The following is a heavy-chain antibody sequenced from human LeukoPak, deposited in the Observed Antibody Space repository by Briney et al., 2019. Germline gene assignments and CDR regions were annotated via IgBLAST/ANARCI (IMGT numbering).Heavy chain of an antibody. J-gene: IGHJ6*02. D-gene: IGHD2-15*01. CDR1: GFTFSSYA. V-gene: IGHV3-30*04. CDR2: ISYDGSNK. CDR3: ARDLCSGGSCYRYYYYGMDV. Sequence: GRSLRLSCAASGFTFSSYAMHWVRQAPGKGLEWVAVISYDGSNKYYADSVKGRFTISRDNSKNTLYLQTNSLRAEDTAVYYCARDLCSGGSCYRYYYYGMDVWGQGTTVTVSS.